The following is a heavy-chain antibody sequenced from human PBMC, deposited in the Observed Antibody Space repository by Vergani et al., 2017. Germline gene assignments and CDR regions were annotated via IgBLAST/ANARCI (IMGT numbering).Heavy chain of an antibody. D-gene: IGHD1-14*01. Sequence: QVQLVESGGGVVQPVRSLRLSCAASGFTFNQYGMHWVRQPPGKGLEWVAVTWYDGSNKQYADSVKGRFTISRDNSKSTMYLQMNSLRDEDTGVYYCARDLRLLYNRFDPWGQGTLVTVSS. J-gene: IGHJ5*02. CDR2: TWYDGSNK. CDR1: GFTFNQYG. V-gene: IGHV3-33*01. CDR3: ARDLRLLYNRFDP.